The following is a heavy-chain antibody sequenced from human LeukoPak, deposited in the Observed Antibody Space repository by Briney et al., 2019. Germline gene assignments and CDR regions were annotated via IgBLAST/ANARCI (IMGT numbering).Heavy chain of an antibody. CDR2: ISFANTYI. CDR3: ARGGPIAARPTYFDY. V-gene: IGHV3-21*03. CDR1: GFTFSSYS. J-gene: IGHJ4*02. D-gene: IGHD6-6*01. Sequence: GGSLGLSCAASGFTFSSYSMSWVRQAPGKGLEWVSSISFANTYIYYADSLKGRFTISRDNAKNSLYLQMNSLRAEDTAVYYCARGGPIAARPTYFDYWGQGTLVTVSS.